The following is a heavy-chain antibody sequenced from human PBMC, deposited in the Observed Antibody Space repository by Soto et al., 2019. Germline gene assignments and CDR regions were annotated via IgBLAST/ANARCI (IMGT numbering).Heavy chain of an antibody. CDR1: GGSISSYY. D-gene: IGHD3-10*01. Sequence: QVQLQESGPGLVKPSETLSLTCTVSGGSISSYYWSWIRQPPGKGLEWIGYIYYSGSTNYNPSLKRRVTISVDTSKNQFSLKLSSVTAADTAVYYCARMVWRLPPPYYYYYGMDVWGQGTTVTVSS. V-gene: IGHV4-59*01. CDR2: IYYSGST. J-gene: IGHJ6*02. CDR3: ARMVWRLPPPYYYYYGMDV.